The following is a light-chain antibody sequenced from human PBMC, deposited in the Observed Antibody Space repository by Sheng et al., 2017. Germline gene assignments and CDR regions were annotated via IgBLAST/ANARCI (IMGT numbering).Light chain of an antibody. CDR2: DVS. CDR1: NSDVGGYNY. V-gene: IGLV2-14*01. CDR3: SSYTTTSSTLV. J-gene: IGLJ2*01. Sequence: QSALTQPASVSGSPGQSITISCTGTNSDVGGYNYVSWYQQHPGKAPKLMIYDVSQRPSGVSNRFSGSKSGNTASLTISGLQAEDEAVYHCSSYTTTSSTLVFGGGTKLTVL.